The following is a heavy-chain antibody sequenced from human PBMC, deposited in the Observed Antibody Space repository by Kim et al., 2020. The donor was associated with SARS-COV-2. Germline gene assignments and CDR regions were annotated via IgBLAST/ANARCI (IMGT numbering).Heavy chain of an antibody. V-gene: IGHV4-31*02. J-gene: IGHJ4*02. CDR3: ASTVDTAMVMRY. D-gene: IGHD5-18*01. Sequence: SYNPSLKSRVTISVDTSKNQFSLKLSSVTAADTALYYCASTVDTAMVMRYWGQGTLVTVCS.